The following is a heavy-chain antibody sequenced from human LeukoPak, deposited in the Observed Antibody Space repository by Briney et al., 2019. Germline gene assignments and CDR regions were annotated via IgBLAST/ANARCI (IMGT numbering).Heavy chain of an antibody. J-gene: IGHJ4*02. CDR1: GFTFSSYA. CDR3: AKDRSLNGGNSNGYFDY. D-gene: IGHD4-23*01. Sequence: GGSLRLSCAASGFTFSSYAMSWVRQAPGKRLEWVSAISGSGGSTYYADSVKGRFTISRDNSKNTLYLQMNSLRAEDTAVYFCAKDRSLNGGNSNGYFDYWGQGTLVTVSS. CDR2: ISGSGGST. V-gene: IGHV3-23*01.